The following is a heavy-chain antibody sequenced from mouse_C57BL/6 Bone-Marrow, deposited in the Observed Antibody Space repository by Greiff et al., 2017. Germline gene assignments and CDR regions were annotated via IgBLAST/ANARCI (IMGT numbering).Heavy chain of an antibody. Sequence: EVQLVESGGGLVKPGGSLKLSCAASGFTFSSYAMSWVRQTPEKRLEWVATISDGGSYTYYPDNVKGRFTISRDNAKNNLYLQMSHLKSEDTAMYYCARDLVITTVVAPSFDYWGQGTLVTVSA. J-gene: IGHJ3*01. CDR2: ISDGGSYT. D-gene: IGHD1-1*01. CDR3: ARDLVITTVVAPSFDY. V-gene: IGHV5-4*01. CDR1: GFTFSSYA.